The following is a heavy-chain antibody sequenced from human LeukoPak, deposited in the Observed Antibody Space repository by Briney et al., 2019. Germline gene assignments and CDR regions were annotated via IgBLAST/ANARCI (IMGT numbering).Heavy chain of an antibody. CDR3: AKDPDSGYELNWFDP. J-gene: IGHJ5*02. V-gene: IGHV3-23*01. D-gene: IGHD5-12*01. Sequence: GGSLRLSCAASGFTFSSYAMSWVRQAPGKGLEWVSAISGSGGSTYYADSVKGRFTISRDNSMNTLYLQMNSLRAEDTAVYYCAKDPDSGYELNWFDPWGQGTLVTVSS. CDR1: GFTFSSYA. CDR2: ISGSGGST.